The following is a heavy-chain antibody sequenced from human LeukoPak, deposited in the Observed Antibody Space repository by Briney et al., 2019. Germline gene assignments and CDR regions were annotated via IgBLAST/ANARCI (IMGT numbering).Heavy chain of an antibody. Sequence: GGSLRLSCAASGFTVSSNYMSWVRQAPGKGLEWVSVIYSGGSTYYADSVKGRFTISRDNSKNTLYLQMNSLRAEDTAVHYCARAPTTDYYYYMDVWGKGTTVTISS. CDR1: GFTVSSNY. J-gene: IGHJ6*03. CDR2: IYSGGST. CDR3: ARAPTTDYYYYMDV. V-gene: IGHV3-53*01. D-gene: IGHD4-17*01.